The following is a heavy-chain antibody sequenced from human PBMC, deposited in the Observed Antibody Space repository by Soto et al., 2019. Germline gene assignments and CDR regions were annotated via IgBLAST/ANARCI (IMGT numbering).Heavy chain of an antibody. CDR1: GFTFSSYA. Sequence: GGSLSLSCAASGFTFSSYAMSWVRQAPGKGLEWVSAISGSGGSTYYADSVKGRFTISRDNSKNTLYLQMNSLRAEDTAVYYCAKGAGPGFLEWLSHYFDYWGQGTLVTVSS. CDR3: AKGAGPGFLEWLSHYFDY. D-gene: IGHD3-3*01. V-gene: IGHV3-23*01. CDR2: ISGSGGST. J-gene: IGHJ4*02.